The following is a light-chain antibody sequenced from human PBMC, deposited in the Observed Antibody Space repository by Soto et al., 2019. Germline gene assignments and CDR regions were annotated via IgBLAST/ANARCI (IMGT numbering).Light chain of an antibody. J-gene: IGKJ1*01. CDR1: QNIYSN. CDR3: LQYHNLWA. Sequence: ILMTQSPASLSVSPGERATLSCRASQNIYSNIAWYQQRPGQAPRLLIYRASTRATGVPARFSGSGSGTEFTLTISSLQSDDCAVYSCLQYHNLWAFGQGTKVEI. V-gene: IGKV3-15*01. CDR2: RAS.